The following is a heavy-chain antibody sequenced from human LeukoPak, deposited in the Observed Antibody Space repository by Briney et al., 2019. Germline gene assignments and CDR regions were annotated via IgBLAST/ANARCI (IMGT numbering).Heavy chain of an antibody. CDR1: GGSFSGYY. D-gene: IGHD2-2*01. CDR2: INHSGST. Sequence: PSETLSLTCAVYGGSFSGYYWSWIRQPPGKGLEWIGEINHSGSTNYNPSLKSRVTISVDTSKNQFSLKLSSVTAADTAVYYCARGGRKIVVVPAPRPFDYWGQGTLVTVSS. V-gene: IGHV4-34*01. J-gene: IGHJ4*02. CDR3: ARGGRKIVVVPAPRPFDY.